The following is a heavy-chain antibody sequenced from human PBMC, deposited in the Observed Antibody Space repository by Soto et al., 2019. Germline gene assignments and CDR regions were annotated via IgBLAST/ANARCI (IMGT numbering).Heavy chain of an antibody. J-gene: IGHJ6*03. D-gene: IGHD2-2*01. CDR1: GFTFISYG. CDR2: INSDGSST. V-gene: IGHV3-74*01. CDR3: ARGEGYCSSTSCPDRYYYYYYMDV. Sequence: GVLSLSCAASGFTFISYGMHWVRQAPGKGLVWVSRINSDGSSTSYADSVKGRFTISRDNAKNTLYLQMNSLRAEDTAVYYCARGEGYCSSTSCPDRYYYYYYMDVWGKGT.